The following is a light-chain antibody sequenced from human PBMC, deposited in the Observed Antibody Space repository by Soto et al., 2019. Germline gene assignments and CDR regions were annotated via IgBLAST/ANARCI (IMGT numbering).Light chain of an antibody. V-gene: IGKV1D-12*01. J-gene: IGKJ3*01. CDR3: QQGNSFPFP. CDR2: AAS. CDR1: QGISNW. Sequence: DIQMTQSPSSVSASVGDRVSITCRASQGISNWLAWYQQKPGRAPKLLIYAASSLQSGVSSRFSGSASGTDFTLTISSRQPEDFAKYYCQQGNSFPFPFGPGTKVDIK.